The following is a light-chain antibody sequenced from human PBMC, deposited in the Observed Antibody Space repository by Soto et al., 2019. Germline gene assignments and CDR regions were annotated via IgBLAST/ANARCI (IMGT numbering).Light chain of an antibody. Sequence: ILMTQSPDSLAVSLGQRASINCRSSEVVLYSSNNKNYLAWYQQKPGQPPKLLIYWASTRESGVPGRFSGSGSGTDLTLTISSLQAEDVAVYYCQQYYSTPWTFGQGTKVDI. V-gene: IGKV4-1*01. CDR2: WAS. J-gene: IGKJ1*01. CDR1: EVVLYSSNNKNY. CDR3: QQYYSTPWT.